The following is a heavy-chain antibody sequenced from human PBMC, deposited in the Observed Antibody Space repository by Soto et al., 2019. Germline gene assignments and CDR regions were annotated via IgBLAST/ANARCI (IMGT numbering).Heavy chain of an antibody. CDR2: IYPSDPYT. Sequence: PGECLKISCKGSGYSFTSYWISWVRQMPEKGLEWMGRIYPSDPYTNYSPSCQGHVTISADKSISTAYLQWSSLKASDTAMFYCASGFGVAPNYYYGMDVWGQGTMVTVSS. V-gene: IGHV5-10-1*01. CDR1: GYSFTSYW. D-gene: IGHD3-3*01. J-gene: IGHJ6*02. CDR3: ASGFGVAPNYYYGMDV.